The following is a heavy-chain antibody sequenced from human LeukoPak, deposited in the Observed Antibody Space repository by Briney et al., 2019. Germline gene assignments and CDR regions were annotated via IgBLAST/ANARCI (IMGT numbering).Heavy chain of an antibody. V-gene: IGHV3-23*01. CDR2: ISGGGGST. CDR1: GFTFSSNA. J-gene: IGHJ4*02. D-gene: IGHD6-19*01. CDR3: AKGLGSGWYLFEY. Sequence: GGSLRLSCAGSGFTFSSNAMSRVRQAPGKGLEWVSAISGGGGSTYYADSVKGRFTISRDDSKNTLYVQMNSLRAEDTAVYYCAKGLGSGWYLFEYWGQGTLVTVSS.